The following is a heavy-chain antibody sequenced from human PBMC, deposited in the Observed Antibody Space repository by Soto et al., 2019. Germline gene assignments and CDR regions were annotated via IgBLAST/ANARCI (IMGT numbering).Heavy chain of an antibody. J-gene: IGHJ4*02. CDR2: IYISGST. CDR1: GGSISSYY. CDR3: ARQTKAFDF. V-gene: IGHV4-4*07. Sequence: PSETLSLTCTVSGGSISSYYWSWIQQPAGKGLEWIGRIYISGSTNYNPSLKSRVTMSVDTSKNKLSLKLRSVTAADTAVYYCARQTKAFDFWGQGTLVTVSS.